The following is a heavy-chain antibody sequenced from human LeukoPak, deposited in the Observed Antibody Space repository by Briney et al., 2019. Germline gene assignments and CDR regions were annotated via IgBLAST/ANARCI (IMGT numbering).Heavy chain of an antibody. CDR1: GYTFTGYY. D-gene: IGHD3-10*01. CDR2: ISVYNGNT. J-gene: IGHJ4*02. V-gene: IGHV1-18*04. Sequence: ASVKVSCKASGYTFTGYYMHWVRQAPGQGLEWMGWISVYNGNTNYAQKLQGRVTTTTDTSTTTAYMELRSLRSDDTAVYYCARSSGRGSGFDYWGQGTLVTVSS. CDR3: ARSSGRGSGFDY.